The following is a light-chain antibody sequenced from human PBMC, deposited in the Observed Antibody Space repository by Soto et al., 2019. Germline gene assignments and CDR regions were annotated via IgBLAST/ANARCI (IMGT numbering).Light chain of an antibody. V-gene: IGLV2-11*01. Sequence: QSALTQPRSVSGSPGQSVTISCTGTSSDVGGYNYVSWYQQHPGKAPKLMIYDVSKRPSGVPDRFSGSKSGNTASLTISGLQAEDEADYYCCSYAGSYRGVFGGGTPLTVL. CDR2: DVS. CDR1: SSDVGGYNY. J-gene: IGLJ3*02. CDR3: CSYAGSYRGV.